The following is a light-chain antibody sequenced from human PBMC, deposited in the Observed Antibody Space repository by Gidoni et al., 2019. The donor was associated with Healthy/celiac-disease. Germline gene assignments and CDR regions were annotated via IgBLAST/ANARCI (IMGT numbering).Light chain of an antibody. Sequence: DIQMTQSPSSLSASVGDRVTITCRASKSISSYLNWYQQKPGKAPKLLIYAASSLQSGVPSRFSGSGSGTDFTLTISSLQPEDFATYYCQQRYSTPVTCGGGTKVEIK. J-gene: IGKJ4*01. V-gene: IGKV1-39*01. CDR1: KSISSY. CDR3: QQRYSTPVT. CDR2: AAS.